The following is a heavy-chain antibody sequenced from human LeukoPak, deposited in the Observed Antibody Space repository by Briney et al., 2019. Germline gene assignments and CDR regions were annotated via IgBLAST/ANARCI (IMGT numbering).Heavy chain of an antibody. V-gene: IGHV1-69*06. CDR3: ATFREERYGSGYYFDC. CDR2: IIPVFGTA. J-gene: IGHJ4*02. CDR1: GGTFSSYA. D-gene: IGHD3-10*01. Sequence: SVTVSCKASGGTFSSYAISWVRQAPGQGLEWMGGIIPVFGTANYAQKFQGRVTITADKSTSTAYMELSSLRSEDTAVYYCATFREERYGSGYYFDCWGQGTLVTVSS.